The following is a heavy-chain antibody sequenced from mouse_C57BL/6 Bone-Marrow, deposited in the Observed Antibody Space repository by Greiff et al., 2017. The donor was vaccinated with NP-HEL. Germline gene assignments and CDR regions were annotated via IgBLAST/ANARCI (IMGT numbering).Heavy chain of an antibody. CDR3: ARDDYHMDY. D-gene: IGHD2-4*01. CDR1: GYTFTSYG. CDR2: IYPRSGNT. J-gene: IGHJ4*01. Sequence: QVHVKQSGAELARPGASVKLSCKASGYTFTSYGISWVKQRTGQGLEWIGEIYPRSGNTYYNEKFKGKATLTADKSSSTAYMELRSLTSEDSAVYFCARDDYHMDYWGQGTSVTVSS. V-gene: IGHV1-81*01.